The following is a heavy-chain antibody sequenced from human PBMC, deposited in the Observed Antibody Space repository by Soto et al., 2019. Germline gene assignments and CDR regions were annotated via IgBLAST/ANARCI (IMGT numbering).Heavy chain of an antibody. CDR1: GFTFSSYA. CDR3: AKAGYCSGTTCPPDS. Sequence: GGSLSLSCAASGFTFSSYAMSWVRQAPGKGLEWVSAISGSGGRTYYADSVKGRFTISRDNSESTLYLQMNSLRAEDTAVYYCAKAGYCSGTTCPPDSWGQGTLVTVSS. CDR2: ISGSGGRT. J-gene: IGHJ5*01. V-gene: IGHV3-23*01. D-gene: IGHD2-2*01.